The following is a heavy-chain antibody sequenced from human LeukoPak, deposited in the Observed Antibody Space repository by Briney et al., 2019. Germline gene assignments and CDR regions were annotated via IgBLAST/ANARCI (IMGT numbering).Heavy chain of an antibody. Sequence: ASVKVSCKASGYTFTSYGIGWVRQAPGQGLEWMGWISAYNGNTNYAQKLQGRVTMTTDTSTSTAYMELRSLRSDDTAVYYCARDLDDYVWGSYRYFDYWGQGTLVTVSS. CDR2: ISAYNGNT. V-gene: IGHV1-18*01. CDR3: ARDLDDYVWGSYRYFDY. CDR1: GYTFTSYG. D-gene: IGHD3-16*02. J-gene: IGHJ4*02.